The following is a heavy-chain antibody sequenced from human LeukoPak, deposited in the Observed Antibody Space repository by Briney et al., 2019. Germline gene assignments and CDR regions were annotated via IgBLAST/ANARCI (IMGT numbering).Heavy chain of an antibody. D-gene: IGHD6-19*01. J-gene: IGHJ4*02. CDR2: IHYSGSGST. CDR3: ARDGGSGWYDY. Sequence: SETLSLTCTVSGGSLSTSNYYLGWIRQPPGQGLEWIGSIHYSGSGSTYYGPSLKSRVTISVDTSRNHFSLTVNSVTAADTAVYYCARDGGSGWYDYWGQGTLVTVSS. CDR1: GGSLSTSNYY. V-gene: IGHV4-39*02.